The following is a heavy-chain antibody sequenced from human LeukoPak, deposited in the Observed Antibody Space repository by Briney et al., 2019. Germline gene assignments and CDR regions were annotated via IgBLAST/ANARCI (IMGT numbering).Heavy chain of an antibody. Sequence: ASVKVSCKASGYTFTGYYMHWVRLAPGHGLEWMGWISAYNGNRKYEKKLQGRVTMTTDTATSTAYMELSSLRADDTALYYCAKGDILTGPDYWGQGTLVTVSS. D-gene: IGHD3-9*01. CDR2: ISAYNGNR. CDR3: AKGDILTGPDY. V-gene: IGHV1-18*04. J-gene: IGHJ4*02. CDR1: GYTFTGYY.